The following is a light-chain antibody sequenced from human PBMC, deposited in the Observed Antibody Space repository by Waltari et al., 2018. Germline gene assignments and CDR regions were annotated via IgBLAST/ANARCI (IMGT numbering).Light chain of an antibody. J-gene: IGLJ3*02. CDR2: STS. Sequence: QTVVTQEPSLTVSPGGTVTLTCASSTGEVTSGHHPNWPQQKPGQPPRLLIFSTSDKPPWTPARFSGSLLGGKAALTLSGVQPEDEADYYCLLFDGDARVFGGGTRLTVL. CDR3: LLFDGDARV. CDR1: TGEVTSGHH. V-gene: IGLV7-43*01.